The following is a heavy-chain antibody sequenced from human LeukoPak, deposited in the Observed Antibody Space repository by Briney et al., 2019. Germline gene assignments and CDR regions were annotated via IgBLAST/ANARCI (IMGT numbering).Heavy chain of an antibody. V-gene: IGHV3-66*01. D-gene: IGHD3-10*01. CDR3: ARERITMVRGVIEIYYYYYMDV. Sequence: GGSLRLSCAASGFTVSSNYMSWVRQAPGKGLEWVSVIYSGGSTYYADSVKGRFTISRDNSKNTLYLQMNSLRAEDTAVYYCARERITMVRGVIEIYYYYYMDVWGKGTTVTVSS. CDR1: GFTVSSNY. CDR2: IYSGGST. J-gene: IGHJ6*03.